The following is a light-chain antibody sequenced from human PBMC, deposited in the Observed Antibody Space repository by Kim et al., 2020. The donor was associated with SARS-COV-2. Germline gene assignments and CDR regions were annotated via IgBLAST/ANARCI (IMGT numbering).Light chain of an antibody. CDR3: QQDYSLPFT. V-gene: IGKV3D-7*01. Sequence: STGGSATRSCRARESVLITYLSWYQQKPGQAPRLLIYVASTRATGIPARFSGSGSGTDFTLPIRSLQPEDFAVYYCQQDYSLPFTFGGGTKVDIK. CDR2: VAS. CDR1: ESVLITY. J-gene: IGKJ4*01.